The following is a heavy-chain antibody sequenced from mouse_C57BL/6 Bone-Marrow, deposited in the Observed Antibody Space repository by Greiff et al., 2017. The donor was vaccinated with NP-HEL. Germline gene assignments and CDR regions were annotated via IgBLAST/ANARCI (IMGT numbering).Heavy chain of an antibody. V-gene: IGHV1-69*01. CDR3: AREGNPGAMDY. J-gene: IGHJ4*01. CDR1: GYTFTSYW. CDR2: IDPSDSYT. Sequence: VKLQQPGAELVMPGASVKLSCKASGYTFTSYWMHWVKQRPGQGLEWIGEIDPSDSYTNYNQKFKGKSTLTVDKSSSTAYMQLSSLTSEDSAVYYCAREGNPGAMDYWGQGTSVTVSS. D-gene: IGHD2-1*01.